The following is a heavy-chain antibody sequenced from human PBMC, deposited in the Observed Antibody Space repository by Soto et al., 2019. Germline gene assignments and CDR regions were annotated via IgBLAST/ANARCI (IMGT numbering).Heavy chain of an antibody. CDR1: NYNFTNYA. J-gene: IGHJ4*02. CDR2: ISTYNGNT. Sequence: ASVKVSCKXSNYNFTNYAITWVRQAPGQGLEWVGWISTYNGNTKSAQNLQGRVTMTTDTSTAFLQMNSLRAEDTAIYYCARESTITHFDHWGQGTLVTVSS. V-gene: IGHV1-18*01. CDR3: ARESTITHFDH. D-gene: IGHD5-12*01.